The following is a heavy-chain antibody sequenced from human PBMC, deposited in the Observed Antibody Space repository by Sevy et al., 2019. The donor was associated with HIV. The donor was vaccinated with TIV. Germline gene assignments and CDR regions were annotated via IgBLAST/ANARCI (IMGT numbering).Heavy chain of an antibody. Sequence: GGSLRLSCAASGFDFRTYSMHWVRQAPGRRPEFVTVIDANGGTRFYANSVQGRFTISRDNSRNTLYLQMGSLRVEDMGVYYRAREGGFPEKWYYDLWGRGTLVTVSS. J-gene: IGHJ2*01. CDR3: AREGGFPEKWYYDL. V-gene: IGHV3-64*01. D-gene: IGHD3-10*01. CDR2: IDANGGTR. CDR1: GFDFRTYS.